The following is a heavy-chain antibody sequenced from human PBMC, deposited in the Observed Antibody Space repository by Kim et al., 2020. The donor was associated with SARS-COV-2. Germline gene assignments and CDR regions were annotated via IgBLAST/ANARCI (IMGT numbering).Heavy chain of an antibody. J-gene: IGHJ6*02. V-gene: IGHV3-7*01. CDR2: IKHDGREK. Sequence: GGSLRLSCAASGFTLSTNWMSWVRQAPGKGLEWVANIKHDGREKNYVDSVKGRFTISRDNVKSSLYLQMNSLRAEDTAVYYCARGISASSWGQGTTVTVSS. CDR3: ARGISASS. D-gene: IGHD6-19*01. CDR1: GFTLSTNW.